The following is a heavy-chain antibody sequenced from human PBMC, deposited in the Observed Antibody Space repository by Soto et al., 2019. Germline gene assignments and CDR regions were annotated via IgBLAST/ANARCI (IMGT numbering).Heavy chain of an antibody. CDR2: ISGSGGST. Sequence: GGSLRLSCAASGFTFSSYAMSWVRQAPGKGLEWVSAISGSGGSTYYADSVKGRFTISRDNSKNTLYLQMNSLRAEDTAVYYCAKTPLGVATITAPKYRGLTLGMDVWGQGTTVTVSS. J-gene: IGHJ6*02. D-gene: IGHD5-12*01. V-gene: IGHV3-23*01. CDR1: GFTFSSYA. CDR3: AKTPLGVATITAPKYRGLTLGMDV.